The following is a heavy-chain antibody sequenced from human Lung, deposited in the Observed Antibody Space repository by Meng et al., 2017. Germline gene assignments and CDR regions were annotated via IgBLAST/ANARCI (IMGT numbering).Heavy chain of an antibody. V-gene: IGHV3-48*03. J-gene: IGHJ6*02. CDR3: ARFRGDSYGDFFSYYYYGMDV. Sequence: GGSLRLSCAASGFTFGSYEMNWFRQAPGRGMEWVPYISSSGSTIYYEDSVKGRFTISRDNAKNSLYLQMNSLRAEDTAVYYCARFRGDSYGDFFSYYYYGMDVWGQGTTVTVAS. CDR1: GFTFGSYE. CDR2: ISSSGSTI. D-gene: IGHD5-18*01.